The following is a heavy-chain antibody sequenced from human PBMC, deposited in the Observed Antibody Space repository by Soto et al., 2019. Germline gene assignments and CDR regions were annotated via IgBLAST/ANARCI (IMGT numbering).Heavy chain of an antibody. CDR1: GFTFSSYG. Sequence: GGSLRLSCAASGFTFSSYGMHWVRQAPGKGLEWVAVISYDGSNKYYADSVKGRFTISRDNSKNTLYLQMNSLRAEDTAVYYCAKEYCSGGSCYFCFDYWGQGTLVTVSS. J-gene: IGHJ4*02. CDR3: AKEYCSGGSCYFCFDY. V-gene: IGHV3-30*18. D-gene: IGHD2-15*01. CDR2: ISYDGSNK.